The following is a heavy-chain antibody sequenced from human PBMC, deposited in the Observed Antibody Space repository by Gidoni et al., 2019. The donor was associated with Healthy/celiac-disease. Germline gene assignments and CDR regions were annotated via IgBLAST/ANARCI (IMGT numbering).Heavy chain of an antibody. V-gene: IGHV3-30*18. D-gene: IGHD1-26*01. Sequence: QVQPVESGGGVVQPGRSRRLACAACGVTFSSYGMHWVRQAPGKGLEWVAVISYDGSNKYYADSVKGRFTISRDNSKNTLYLQMNSLRAEDTAVYYCAKDVGYSGSYLGYWGQGTLVTVSS. CDR3: AKDVGYSGSYLGY. CDR1: GVTFSSYG. CDR2: ISYDGSNK. J-gene: IGHJ4*02.